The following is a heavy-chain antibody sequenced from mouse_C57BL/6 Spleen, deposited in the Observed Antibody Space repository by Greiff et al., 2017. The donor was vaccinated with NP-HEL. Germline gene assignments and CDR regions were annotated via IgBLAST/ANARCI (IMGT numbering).Heavy chain of an antibody. J-gene: IGHJ2*01. Sequence: EVKLLESGPGLVKPSQSLSLTCSVTGYSITSGYYWNWIRQFPGNKLEWMGYISYDGSNNYNPSLKNRISITRDTSKNQFFLKLNSVTTEDTATYYCARGGYYAPYYFDYWGQGTTLTVSS. CDR3: ARGGYYAPYYFDY. CDR2: ISYDGSN. CDR1: GYSITSGYY. D-gene: IGHD1-1*01. V-gene: IGHV3-6*01.